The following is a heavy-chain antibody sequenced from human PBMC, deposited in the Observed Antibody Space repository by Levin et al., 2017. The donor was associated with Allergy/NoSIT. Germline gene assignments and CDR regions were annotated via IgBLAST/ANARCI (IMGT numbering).Heavy chain of an antibody. J-gene: IGHJ6*02. V-gene: IGHV1-69*06. CDR2: IIPIFGTT. CDR3: ATYDWNSPPFYYYGMDV. CDR1: GGNFKSFA. Sequence: EASVKVSCKASGGNFKSFAISWVRQAPGQGLEWMGGIIPIFGTTNYAQKFQGRVTITADKSTSTAHMELSSLRSEDTAVYYCATYDWNSPPFYYYGMDVWGQGTTVTVSS. D-gene: IGHD1-7*01.